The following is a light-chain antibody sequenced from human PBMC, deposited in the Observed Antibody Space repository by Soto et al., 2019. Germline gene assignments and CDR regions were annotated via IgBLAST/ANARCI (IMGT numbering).Light chain of an antibody. CDR3: QQYNSYWT. CDR2: DAS. J-gene: IGKJ1*01. CDR1: QSISSY. Sequence: DIQMTQSPSALSASVGDRATITCRGSQSISSYLNWSRQXPGKAPEVLIYDASSFESGVPSRFSGSGSATEFTLTISSLQPDDLATYYCQQYNSYWTFGQGTQVDI. V-gene: IGKV1-5*01.